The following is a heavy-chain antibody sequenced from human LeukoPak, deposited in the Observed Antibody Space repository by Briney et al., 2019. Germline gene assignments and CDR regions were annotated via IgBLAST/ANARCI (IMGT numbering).Heavy chain of an antibody. V-gene: IGHV4-38-2*02. CDR2: IYHSGST. J-gene: IGHJ5*02. CDR1: GYSISSGYY. CDR3: ARSVGQLVRWFDP. D-gene: IGHD6-6*01. Sequence: SETLSLTCTVSGYSISSGYYWGWIRPPPGKGLEWIGSIYHSGSTYYNPSLKSRVTISVDTSKNQFSLKLSSVTAADTAVYYCARSVGQLVRWFDPWGQGTLVTVSS.